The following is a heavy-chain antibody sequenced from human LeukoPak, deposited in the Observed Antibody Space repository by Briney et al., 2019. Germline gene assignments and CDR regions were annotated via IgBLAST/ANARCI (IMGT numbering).Heavy chain of an antibody. D-gene: IGHD3-3*01. CDR1: GGSISSSSYY. CDR3: AIGINYDFWSGYWGDAFDI. CDR2: IYYSGST. Sequence: PSETLYLTCTVSGGSISSSSYYWGWIRQPPGKGLEWIGSIYYSGSTYYNPSLKSRVTISVDTSKNQFSLKLSSVTAADTAVYYCAIGINYDFWSGYWGDAFDIWGQGTMVTVSS. J-gene: IGHJ3*02. V-gene: IGHV4-39*01.